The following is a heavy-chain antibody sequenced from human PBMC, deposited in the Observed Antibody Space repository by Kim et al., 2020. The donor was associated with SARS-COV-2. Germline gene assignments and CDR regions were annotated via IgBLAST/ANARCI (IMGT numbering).Heavy chain of an antibody. Sequence: GGSLRLSCAASGFTFSNYAMSWVRQAPGKGLEWVSAISGSGGSTYYADSVKGRFTISRDNSKNTLYLQMNSLRAEDTAVYYCAKLPVRGVINYYYYGMDVWGQGATVTASS. V-gene: IGHV3-23*01. D-gene: IGHD3-10*02. CDR3: AKLPVRGVINYYYYGMDV. J-gene: IGHJ6*01. CDR1: GFTFSNYA. CDR2: ISGSGGST.